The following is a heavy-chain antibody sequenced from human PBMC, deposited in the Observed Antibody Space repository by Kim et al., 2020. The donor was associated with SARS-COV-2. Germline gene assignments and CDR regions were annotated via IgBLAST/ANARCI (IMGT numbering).Heavy chain of an antibody. CDR2: T. J-gene: IGHJ4*02. CDR3: ARHGGVFFDF. D-gene: IGHD3-16*01. V-gene: IGHV3-11*06. Sequence: TTYEDSLQGRITISRDNAKKSLYLQVNTLRAEDTAVYYCARHGGVFFDFWGQGTLVTVSS.